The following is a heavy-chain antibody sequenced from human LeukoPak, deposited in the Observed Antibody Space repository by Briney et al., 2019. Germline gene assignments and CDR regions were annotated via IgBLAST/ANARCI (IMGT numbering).Heavy chain of an antibody. V-gene: IGHV1-46*01. CDR2: INPSGSST. D-gene: IGHD1-26*01. CDR3: ARDNSVGETAWWFDP. J-gene: IGHJ5*02. CDR1: GKSLSEIS. Sequence: ASVKVSCKVSGKSLSEISMHWVRQAPGQGLEWMGLINPSGSSTTYAQKFQGRVTMTRDMFTSTDYMELTSLTSDDTAVYYCARDNSVGETAWWFDPWGQGTLVTVSS.